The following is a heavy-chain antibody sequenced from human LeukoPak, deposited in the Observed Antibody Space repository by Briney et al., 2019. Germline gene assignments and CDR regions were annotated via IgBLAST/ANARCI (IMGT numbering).Heavy chain of an antibody. D-gene: IGHD3-22*01. J-gene: IGHJ4*02. CDR2: ISSSSSYI. CDR3: ARSRPDSSGYYYVRYFDY. Sequence: PGGSLRLSCAASGFTFSSYSMNWVRQAPGKGLEWVSSISSSSSYIYYADSVKGRFTISRDNAKNSLYLQMNSLRAEDTAVYYCARSRPDSSGYYYVRYFDYWGQGTLVTVSS. CDR1: GFTFSSYS. V-gene: IGHV3-21*01.